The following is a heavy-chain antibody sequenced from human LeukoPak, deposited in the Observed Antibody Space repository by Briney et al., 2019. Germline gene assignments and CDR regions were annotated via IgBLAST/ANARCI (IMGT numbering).Heavy chain of an antibody. CDR2: FDPEDGET. CDR1: GYTLTELS. Sequence: ASVKVSCKVSGYTLTELSMHWVRQAPGKGLEWMGGFDPEDGETIYAQKFQGRVTMTRDTSISTAYMELSRLRSDDTAVYYCARVSVAGSSSWYYYYYMDVWGKGTTVTVSS. J-gene: IGHJ6*03. CDR3: ARVSVAGSSSWYYYYYMDV. D-gene: IGHD6-13*01. V-gene: IGHV1-24*01.